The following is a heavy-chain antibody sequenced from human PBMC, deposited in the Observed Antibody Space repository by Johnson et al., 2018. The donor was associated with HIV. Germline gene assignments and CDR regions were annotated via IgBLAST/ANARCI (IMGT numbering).Heavy chain of an antibody. CDR2: IKQDGSEK. D-gene: IGHD3-3*01. Sequence: VQLVESGGGLVQPGGSLRLSCAASGSTFSSYWMSWVRQAPGQGLEWVAKIKQDGSEKYYVDSVKSRFTIPRDKARNSLYLQMNRLRAGETGVYYCARDHDGLWGPGTMVTVSS. J-gene: IGHJ3*01. CDR3: ARDHDGL. CDR1: GSTFSSYW. V-gene: IGHV3-7*01.